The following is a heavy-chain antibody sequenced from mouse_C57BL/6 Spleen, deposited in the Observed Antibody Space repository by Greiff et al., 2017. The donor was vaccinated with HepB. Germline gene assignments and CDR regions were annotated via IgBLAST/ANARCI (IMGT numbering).Heavy chain of an antibody. J-gene: IGHJ4*01. CDR1: GYTFTDYE. CDR2: IDPESGGT. Sequence: QVQLQQSGAELVRPGASVTLSCKASGYTFTDYEMHWVKQTPVHGLEWIGAIDPESGGTAYNQKFKGKAILTADKSSSTAYMELRSLTSEDSAVYYCTSKDYAMDYWGQGTSVTVSS. D-gene: IGHD1-3*01. CDR3: TSKDYAMDY. V-gene: IGHV1-15*01.